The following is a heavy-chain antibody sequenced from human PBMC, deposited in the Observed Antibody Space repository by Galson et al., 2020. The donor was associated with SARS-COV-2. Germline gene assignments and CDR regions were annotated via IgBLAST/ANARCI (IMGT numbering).Heavy chain of an antibody. J-gene: IGHJ4*02. CDR2: IYTSGST. D-gene: IGHD6-19*01. CDR3: AYGVVAGTGY. Sequence: SETLFLTCTVSGGSISSGSYYWSWIRQPAGKGLEWIGRIYTSGSTNYNPSLQSRVTISIDTSKNQFSLELTSVTAADTAVYFCAYGVVAGTGYWGQGILVTVAS. V-gene: IGHV4-61*02. CDR1: GGSISSGSYY.